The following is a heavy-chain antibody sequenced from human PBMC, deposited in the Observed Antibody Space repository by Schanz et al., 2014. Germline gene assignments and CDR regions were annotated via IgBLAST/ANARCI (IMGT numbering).Heavy chain of an antibody. Sequence: EVQLVESGGDLVQPGGSLRLSCAASGFTFSSYAMSWVRQAPGKGLEWVSAISASGGTTYYADSVKGRFTISRDNSKNTLYLQMNTLRAEDTAVYYCARKMKLGVYGGKGHDSLDIWGQGTMVTVSS. D-gene: IGHD4-17*01. V-gene: IGHV3-23*04. CDR1: GFTFSSYA. CDR3: ARKMKLGVYGGKGHDSLDI. J-gene: IGHJ3*02. CDR2: ISASGGTT.